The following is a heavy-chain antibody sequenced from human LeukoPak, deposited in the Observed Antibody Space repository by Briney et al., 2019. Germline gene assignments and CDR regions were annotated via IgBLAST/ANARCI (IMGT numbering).Heavy chain of an antibody. V-gene: IGHV4-59*01. D-gene: IGHD3-22*01. CDR3: ARGGYQQMAN. Sequence: SETLSLTCTVSGGFISSYYWSWIRQPPGKGLEWIGYIYYSGSTNYNPSLKSRVTISVDTSKNQFSLKLSSVTAADTAVYYCARGGYQQMANWGQGTLVTVSS. CDR1: GGFISSYY. J-gene: IGHJ4*02. CDR2: IYYSGST.